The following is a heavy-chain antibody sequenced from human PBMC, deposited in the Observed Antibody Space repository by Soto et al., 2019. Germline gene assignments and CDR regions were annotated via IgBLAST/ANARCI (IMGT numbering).Heavy chain of an antibody. CDR3: AHRGYSSSWFDDWFDP. CDR2: IYWDDDK. CDR1: WFSLSPSGGG. V-gene: IGHV2-5*02. Sequence: GAGPTLVDPTQTPPLTRTFSWFSLSPSGGGVGWVRQPPGKALEWLALIYWDDDKRYSPSLKSRLTITKDTSKNQVVLTMTNMDPVDTATYYCAHRGYSSSWFDDWFDPWGQGTLVTVSS. J-gene: IGHJ5*02. D-gene: IGHD6-13*01.